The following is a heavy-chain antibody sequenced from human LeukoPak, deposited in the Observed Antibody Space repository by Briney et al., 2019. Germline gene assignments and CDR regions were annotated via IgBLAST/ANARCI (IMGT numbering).Heavy chain of an antibody. Sequence: GGSLRLSCAASGFTFSSYVMTWVRQAPGKGLEWVSDISGRGNNAYYADSVKGRFTISRDNSKSTLYLQMNSLRAEDTAVYYCAKMKVGGPPLTTRTYGMDVWGQGTTVTVSS. CDR3: AKMKVGGPPLTTRTYGMDV. J-gene: IGHJ6*02. CDR1: GFTFSSYV. D-gene: IGHD2-15*01. V-gene: IGHV3-23*01. CDR2: ISGRGNNA.